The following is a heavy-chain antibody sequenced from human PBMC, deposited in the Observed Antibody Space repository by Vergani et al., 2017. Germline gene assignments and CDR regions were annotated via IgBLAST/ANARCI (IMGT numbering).Heavy chain of an antibody. Sequence: EVQLVQSGAEVKKPGESLKISCKGSGNSFTSYWIGWVRQMPGQGLEWMGIIYPSDSDTRYNPSFRGQVTMSADNSINTAYRQWSSLKASDTAMYYCARVIEEVGGYYYDMEVWGQGTTVTVSS. V-gene: IGHV5-51*01. CDR1: GNSFTSYW. D-gene: IGHD3-16*01. CDR2: IYPSDSDT. CDR3: ARVIEEVGGYYYDMEV. J-gene: IGHJ6*02.